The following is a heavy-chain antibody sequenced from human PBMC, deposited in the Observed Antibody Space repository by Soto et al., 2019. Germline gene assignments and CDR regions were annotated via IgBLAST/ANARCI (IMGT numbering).Heavy chain of an antibody. CDR2: ISYDGSNK. CDR3: ASEVAYYSYALDV. Sequence: GGPLRLYCTDSGLTYNSYAMHWVRQAPGKGLEWVAVISYDGSNKYYADSVKGRFTISRDNSKNTLYLQMNSLRAEDTAVYYCASEVAYYSYALDVWGQGTTVTVTS. J-gene: IGHJ6*01. CDR1: GLTYNSYA. D-gene: IGHD5-12*01. V-gene: IGHV3-30-3*01.